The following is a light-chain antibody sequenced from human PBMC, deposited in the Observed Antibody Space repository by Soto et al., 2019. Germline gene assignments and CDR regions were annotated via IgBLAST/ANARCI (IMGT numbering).Light chain of an antibody. CDR2: EVT. CDR1: SSDVGGYNY. CDR3: NSYADSNNVV. J-gene: IGLJ2*01. Sequence: QSALTQPPSASGSPGQSVTISCTGTSSDVGGYNYVSWYQQHPGKAPKLMIYEVTKRPSGVPDRFSGSKSGNTASLTVTGLQAEDEADYYCNSYADSNNVVFGGGTKLTVL. V-gene: IGLV2-8*01.